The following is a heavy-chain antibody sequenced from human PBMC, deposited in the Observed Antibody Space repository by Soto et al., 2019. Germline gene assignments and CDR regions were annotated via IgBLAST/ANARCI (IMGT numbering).Heavy chain of an antibody. CDR2: ISGSGGST. Sequence: GGSLRLSCAASGFTFSSYAMSWVRQAPGKGLEWVSAISGSGGSTYYADSVKGRFTISRDNSKNTLYLQMNSLRAEDTAVYYCAKDRIGDYYDSSGYQYWGQGTLVTVYS. CDR3: AKDRIGDYYDSSGYQY. J-gene: IGHJ4*02. CDR1: GFTFSSYA. V-gene: IGHV3-23*01. D-gene: IGHD3-22*01.